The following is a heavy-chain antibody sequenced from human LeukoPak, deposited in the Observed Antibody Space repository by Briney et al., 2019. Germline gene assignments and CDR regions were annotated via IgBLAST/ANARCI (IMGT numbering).Heavy chain of an antibody. V-gene: IGHV4-30-4*08. J-gene: IGHJ4*02. Sequence: SETLSLTCTVSGGSISSGDYYWSWIRQPPGKGLEWIGYIYYSGSTYYNPSLKSRVTISVDTSKNQFSLKLSSVTAADTAVYYCASGYLGLYYFDYWGQGTLVTVSS. D-gene: IGHD3-22*01. CDR2: IYYSGST. CDR1: GGSISSGDYY. CDR3: ASGYLGLYYFDY.